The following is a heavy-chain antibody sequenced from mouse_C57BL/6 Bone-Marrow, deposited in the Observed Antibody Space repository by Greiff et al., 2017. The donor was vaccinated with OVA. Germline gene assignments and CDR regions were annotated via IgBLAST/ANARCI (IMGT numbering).Heavy chain of an antibody. V-gene: IGHV1-15*01. CDR2: IDPETGGT. Sequence: QVQLKESGAELVRPGASVTLSCKASGYTFTDYEMHWVKQTPVHGLEWIGAIDPETGGTAYNQKFKGKAILTADKSSSTAYMELRSLTSEDSAVYYCTRGGDYDHYWGQGTTLTVSS. J-gene: IGHJ2*01. D-gene: IGHD2-4*01. CDR3: TRGGDYDHY. CDR1: GYTFTDYE.